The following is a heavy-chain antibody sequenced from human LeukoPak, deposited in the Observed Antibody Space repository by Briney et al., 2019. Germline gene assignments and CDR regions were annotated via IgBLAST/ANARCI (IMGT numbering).Heavy chain of an antibody. CDR3: ARNILFAFDI. V-gene: IGHV3-53*01. CDR2: IYNDGST. Sequence: VSLRFSCAASGFTVSSRYMSWVRQAPGKRLEWVSIIYNDGSTYYADSMKGRFTISRDNSKNTLYLQVNSLRAEDTAMYYCARNILFAFDIWGQGTMVTVSS. J-gene: IGHJ3*02. CDR1: GFTVSSRY.